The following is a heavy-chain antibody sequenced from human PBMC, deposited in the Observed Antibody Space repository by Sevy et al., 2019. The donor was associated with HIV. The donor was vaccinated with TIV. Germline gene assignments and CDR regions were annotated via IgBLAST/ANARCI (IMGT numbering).Heavy chain of an antibody. D-gene: IGHD2-15*01. CDR3: ATVGLGYYSGSSYYQGDCFDP. J-gene: IGHJ5*02. CDR2: LDPGNGEI. CDR1: GYSLRKLS. Sequence: ASVKVSCKVFGYSLRKLSMHWVRQAPGKGLEWMGSLDPGNGEITYAQTLQGRVTMTEDTSTDTAYMELSSLTSEDTGTDYCATVGLGYYSGSSYYQGDCFDPWGQGTLVTVSS. V-gene: IGHV1-24*01.